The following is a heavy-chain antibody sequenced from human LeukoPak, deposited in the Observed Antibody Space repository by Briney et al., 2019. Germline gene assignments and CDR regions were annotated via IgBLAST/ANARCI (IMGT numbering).Heavy chain of an antibody. CDR1: GFTFSSYW. CDR2: ISSSSSYI. J-gene: IGHJ6*03. CDR3: ARETSYYYYYMDV. Sequence: GGSLRLSCAASGFTFSSYWMHWVRQAPGKGLEWVSSISSSSSYIYYADSVKGRFTISRDNAKNSLYLQMNSLRAEDTAVYYCARETSYYYYYMDVWGKGTTVTVSS. V-gene: IGHV3-21*01.